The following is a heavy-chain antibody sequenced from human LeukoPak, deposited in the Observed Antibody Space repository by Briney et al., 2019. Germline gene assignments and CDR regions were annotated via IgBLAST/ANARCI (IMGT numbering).Heavy chain of an antibody. Sequence: GGSLRLSCAASGFTVSTNYMSWVRQAPGKGLEWLSVIYSGGSTYYADSVKGRFTISRDNSKNTLYLQMNSLRAEDTAVYYCAKYSPYHYYDSSGYYTPGDYWGQGTLVTVSS. J-gene: IGHJ4*02. CDR2: IYSGGST. V-gene: IGHV3-66*01. D-gene: IGHD3-22*01. CDR3: AKYSPYHYYDSSGYYTPGDY. CDR1: GFTVSTNY.